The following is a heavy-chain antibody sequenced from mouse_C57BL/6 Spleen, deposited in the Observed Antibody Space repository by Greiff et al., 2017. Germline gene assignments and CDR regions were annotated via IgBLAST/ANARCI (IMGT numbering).Heavy chain of an antibody. V-gene: IGHV1-80*01. J-gene: IGHJ4*01. CDR1: GYAFSSYW. CDR3: AGGELRGYAMDY. Sequence: QVQLQQSGAELVKPGASVKFSCKASGYAFSSYWMNWVKQRPGKGLEWIGQIYPGAGDTNYNGKFKGKATLTADKSSSTAYMQLSSLTSEEFSVYFCAGGELRGYAMDYWGQGTSVTVSS. CDR2: IYPGAGDT. D-gene: IGHD2-4*01.